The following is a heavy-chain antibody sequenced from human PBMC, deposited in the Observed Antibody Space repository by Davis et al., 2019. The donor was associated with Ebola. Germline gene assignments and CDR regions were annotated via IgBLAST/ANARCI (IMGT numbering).Heavy chain of an antibody. D-gene: IGHD5-24*01. CDR3: ARLSRARDGTSWFQH. V-gene: IGHV5-51*01. CDR1: GYSFTGYW. J-gene: IGHJ1*01. Sequence: GESLKISCQGSGYSFTGYWIAWVRQMPGKGLEWMGIIYPGDSDTRYSPSFQGQVTISADKSISTAYLQLSSLKASDTAMYYCARLSRARDGTSWFQHWGQGTLVTVSS. CDR2: IYPGDSDT.